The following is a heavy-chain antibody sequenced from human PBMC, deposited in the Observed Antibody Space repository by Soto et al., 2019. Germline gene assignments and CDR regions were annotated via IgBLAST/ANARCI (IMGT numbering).Heavy chain of an antibody. J-gene: IGHJ3*01. V-gene: IGHV3-48*01. CDR3: ARDPRALDV. Sequence: EVQLVESGGGLVQPGGSLRLSCAASGFTFSSYSMNWVRQAPGKGLEWVSYISGRSVIYYADSVRGRFTISRDNAKSSLYLQRTSRGAEARAIYSCARDPRALDVWGQGTMVTVSS. CDR1: GFTFSSYS. CDR2: ISGRSVI.